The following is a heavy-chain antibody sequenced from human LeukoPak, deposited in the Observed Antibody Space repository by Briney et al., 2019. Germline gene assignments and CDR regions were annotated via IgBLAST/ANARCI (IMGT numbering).Heavy chain of an antibody. V-gene: IGHV1-58*02. D-gene: IGHD3/OR15-3a*01. CDR1: GFTFTSSA. J-gene: IGHJ4*02. CDR2: IVVGSGNT. Sequence: GTSVKVSCKASGFTFTSSAMQWVRQARGQRLEWIGWIVVGSGNTNYAQKFQGRVTITRNTSISTAYMELSSLRSEDTAVYYCARGSRGTFLGLKWFDKKTTYYFDYWGQGTLVTVSS. CDR3: ARGSRGTFLGLKWFDKKTTYYFDY.